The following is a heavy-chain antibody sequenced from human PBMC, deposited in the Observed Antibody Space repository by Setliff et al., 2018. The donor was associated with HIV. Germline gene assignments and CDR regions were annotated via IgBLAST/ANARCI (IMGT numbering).Heavy chain of an antibody. CDR2: INGSGNT. D-gene: IGHD3-10*01. CDR1: GGSISNYY. V-gene: IGHV4-39*01. CDR3: ASLYGFGELFFYYYYMDV. J-gene: IGHJ6*03. Sequence: SETLSLTCTVSGGSISNYYWGWIRQPPGRGLKWIGSINGSGNTFYNPSLKNRITISVDTSKNQFSLNLSSVTAADTAVYYCASLYGFGELFFYYYYMDVWGKGTTVTVSS.